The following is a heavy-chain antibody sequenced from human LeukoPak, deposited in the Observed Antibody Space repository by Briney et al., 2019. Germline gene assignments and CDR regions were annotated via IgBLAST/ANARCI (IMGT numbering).Heavy chain of an antibody. V-gene: IGHV3-30*03. CDR3: ARDKRKYFQH. CDR2: ISYDGSNK. CDR1: GFTFSSYG. Sequence: GGSLRLSCAASGFTFSSYGMHWVRQAPGKGLEWVAVISYDGSNKYYADSVKGRFTISRDNSRNTLYLQMNSLRAEDAAVYYCARDKRKYFQHWGQGTLVTVSS. J-gene: IGHJ1*01.